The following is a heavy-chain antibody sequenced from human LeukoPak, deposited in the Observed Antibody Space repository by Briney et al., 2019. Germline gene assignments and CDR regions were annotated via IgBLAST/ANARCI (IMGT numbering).Heavy chain of an antibody. D-gene: IGHD3-22*01. Sequence: ASVKVSCKASGYTFTSYDINWVRQATGQGLEWMGWMNPNSGNTGYAQKFQGRVTMTRNTSISTAYMELSSLRSEDTAVYYCARSLTYYYDSSGYSKGYFDLWGRGTLVTVSS. J-gene: IGHJ2*01. CDR2: MNPNSGNT. V-gene: IGHV1-8*01. CDR1: GYTFTSYD. CDR3: ARSLTYYYDSSGYSKGYFDL.